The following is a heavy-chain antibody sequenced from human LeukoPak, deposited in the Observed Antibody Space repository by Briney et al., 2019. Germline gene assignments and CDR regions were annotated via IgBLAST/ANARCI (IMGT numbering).Heavy chain of an antibody. J-gene: IGHJ4*02. D-gene: IGHD3-10*01. CDR3: ARGGSRYYTSSVSDY. Sequence: GGSLRLSCTASGLTLSNYWMNWVRQAPGKGLEWVANVKQDGSEKYYVDSVRGRFTISRDNAKNSVYLQMNSLRVDDTAVYYCARGGSRYYTSSVSDYWGQGTLITVSS. CDR2: VKQDGSEK. V-gene: IGHV3-7*03. CDR1: GLTLSNYW.